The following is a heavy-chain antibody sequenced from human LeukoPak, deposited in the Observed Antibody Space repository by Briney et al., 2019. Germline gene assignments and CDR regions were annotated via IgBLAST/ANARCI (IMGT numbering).Heavy chain of an antibody. V-gene: IGHV1-2*02. CDR2: INPNSGGT. D-gene: IGHD6-13*01. Sequence: ASVKVSCKASGYTFTGYYMLWVRQAPGQGLEWMGWINPNSGGTNYAQKFQGRVTMARDTSTSTAYMEMSRLRSDDTAVYYCASTSRRISSSWYYFDYWGQGTLVTVSS. J-gene: IGHJ4*02. CDR3: ASTSRRISSSWYYFDY. CDR1: GYTFTGYY.